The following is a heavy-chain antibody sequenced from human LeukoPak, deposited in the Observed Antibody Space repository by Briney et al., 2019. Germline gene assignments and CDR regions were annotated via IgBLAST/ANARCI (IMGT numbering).Heavy chain of an antibody. V-gene: IGHV3-74*01. J-gene: IGHJ4*02. D-gene: IGHD6-19*01. CDR2: INSDGTTT. CDR1: EFTFSSYW. CDR3: ATSSSGWYGD. Sequence: GGSLRLSCTASEFTFSSYWMHWVRQAPGKGLVWVSLINSDGTTTTYADSVKGRFTISRDNAKDTLYLQMNSLRAEDTAVYYCATSSSGWYGDWGQGTLVTVSS.